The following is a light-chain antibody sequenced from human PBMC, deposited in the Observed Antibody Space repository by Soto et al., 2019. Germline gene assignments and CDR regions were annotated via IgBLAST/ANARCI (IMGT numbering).Light chain of an antibody. CDR2: DVS. CDR3: QQYNTYWT. V-gene: IGKV1-5*01. CDR1: QNIDNW. Sequence: DVQMTQSPSTLSASVGARVTITCRASQNIDNWLAWYQQKLGKAPKVLIYDVSSLESGVPSRFSGSGSGTEFTLTISSLQPDDFATYYCQQYNTYWTFGQGTKVDIK. J-gene: IGKJ1*01.